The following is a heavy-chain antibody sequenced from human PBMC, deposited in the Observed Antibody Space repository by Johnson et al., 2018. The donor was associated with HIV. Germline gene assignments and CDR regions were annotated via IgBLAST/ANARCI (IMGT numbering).Heavy chain of an antibody. V-gene: IGHV3-30*02. J-gene: IGHJ3*02. Sequence: QVQLVESGGGVVQPGGSLRLSCAASGFTFSSYGMHWVRQAPGKGLEWVAFIRYDGSNKYYADSVKGRFTISRDNSKNTLYLQMNSLRAEDTAVYYCAKDRGLLDAFDIWGQGTVVTVSS. CDR1: GFTFSSYG. CDR2: IRYDGSNK. CDR3: AKDRGLLDAFDI.